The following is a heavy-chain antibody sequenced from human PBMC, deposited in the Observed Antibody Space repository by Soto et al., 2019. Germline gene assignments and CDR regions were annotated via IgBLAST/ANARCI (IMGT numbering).Heavy chain of an antibody. J-gene: IGHJ4*02. CDR3: AREAIRVIAAPEYYFDY. D-gene: IGHD2-21*01. Sequence: LRLSCAASGFDVSNTDMSWVRQAPGKGLEWVSVIYSGGYTNYADSVKGRFIVSRDSPKNTLYLQMDSLRAEDTAVYYCAREAIRVIAAPEYYFDYWGQGTLVTVSS. V-gene: IGHV3-66*01. CDR2: IYSGGYT. CDR1: GFDVSNTD.